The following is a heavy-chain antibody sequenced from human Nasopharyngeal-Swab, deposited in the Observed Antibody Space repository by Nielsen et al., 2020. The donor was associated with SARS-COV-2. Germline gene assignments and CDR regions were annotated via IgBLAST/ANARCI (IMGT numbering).Heavy chain of an antibody. Sequence: GESPKISRAASGFTFSSYAMSWVRQAPGKGLEWVSAISGSGGSTYYADSVKGRFTISRDNSKNTLYLQMNSLRAEDTAVYYCAKVLGQEFDYWGQGTLVTVSS. J-gene: IGHJ4*02. CDR2: ISGSGGST. V-gene: IGHV3-23*01. CDR1: GFTFSSYA. CDR3: AKVLGQEFDY.